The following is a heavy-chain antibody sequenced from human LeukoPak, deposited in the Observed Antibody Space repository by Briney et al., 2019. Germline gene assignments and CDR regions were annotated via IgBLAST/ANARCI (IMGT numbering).Heavy chain of an antibody. J-gene: IGHJ4*02. CDR1: GFIFSSYS. CDR2: INGPSDTI. Sequence: GGSLRLSCAASGFIFSSYSMSWVRQAPGKGLEWVSYINGPSDTIYYADSVKGRFSISRDNAKYSVYLQMSSLRAEDTAVYYCTTYGRDGYRGYFWGQGALVTVSS. CDR3: TTYGRDGYRGYF. V-gene: IGHV3-48*04. D-gene: IGHD5-24*01.